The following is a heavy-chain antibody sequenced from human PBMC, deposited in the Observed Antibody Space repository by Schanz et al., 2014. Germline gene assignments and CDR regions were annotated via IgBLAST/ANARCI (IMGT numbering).Heavy chain of an antibody. CDR1: GFSFSNYA. J-gene: IGHJ5*02. CDR2: ISGFGTGA. D-gene: IGHD3-16*01. Sequence: EVQLVESGGALVQPGGSLRLSCAASGFSFSNYALVWVRQPPGKGLEWISGISGFGTGAYYADSVKGRFTISRDNTRNTLYLQMNSLSAEDTAVYYCARGAGGLDTWGQGTPVTVSS. V-gene: IGHV3-23*04. CDR3: ARGAGGLDT.